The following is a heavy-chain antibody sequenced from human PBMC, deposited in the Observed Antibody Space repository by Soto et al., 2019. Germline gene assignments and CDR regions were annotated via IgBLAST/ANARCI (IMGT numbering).Heavy chain of an antibody. J-gene: IGHJ4*02. Sequence: ASVKVSCKASGYTFTRYGISWVRQAPGQGLEWMGWISAYNGNTNYAQKLQGRVTMTTDTSTSTAYMELRSLRSDDTAVYYCARRPDSTYYGSGSLVVWGQGTLVTVSS. CDR3: ARRPDSTYYGSGSLVV. CDR1: GYTFTRYG. CDR2: ISAYNGNT. D-gene: IGHD3-10*01. V-gene: IGHV1-18*01.